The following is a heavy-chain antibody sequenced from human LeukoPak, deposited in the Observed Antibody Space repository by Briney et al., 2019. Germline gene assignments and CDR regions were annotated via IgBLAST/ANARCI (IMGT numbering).Heavy chain of an antibody. V-gene: IGHV4-59*11. CDR1: GGSIRSHY. D-gene: IGHD4-23*01. CDR3: ARGGGHGGHVDY. J-gene: IGHJ4*02. CDR2: IYYSGST. Sequence: PSETLSLTCTVSGGSIRSHYWSWIRQPPGKGLEWIGYIYYSGSTNYNPSLKSRVTISVDTSKNQVSLKLRSVTAADTAVYYCARGGGHGGHVDYWGQGTLVTVSS.